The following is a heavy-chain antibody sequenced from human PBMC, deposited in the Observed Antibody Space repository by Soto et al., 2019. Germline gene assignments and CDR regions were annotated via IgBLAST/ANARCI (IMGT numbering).Heavy chain of an antibody. CDR3: AKPSLTMVRGVINNWFDP. CDR2: ISYDGSNK. Sequence: GGSLRLSCAASGFTFSSYGMHWVRQAPGKGLEWVAVISYDGSNKYYADSVKGRFTISRDNSKNTLYLQMNSLRAEDTAVYYCAKPSLTMVRGVINNWFDPWGRGTLVTVSS. D-gene: IGHD3-10*01. J-gene: IGHJ5*02. V-gene: IGHV3-30*18. CDR1: GFTFSSYG.